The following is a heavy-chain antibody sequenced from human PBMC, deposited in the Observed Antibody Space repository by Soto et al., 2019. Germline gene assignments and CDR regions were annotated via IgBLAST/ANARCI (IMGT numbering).Heavy chain of an antibody. CDR1: GLTFRRYW. CDR3: SSYDFLSGHHIQYA. D-gene: IGHD3-3*01. V-gene: IGHV3-74*03. J-gene: IGHJ4*03. Sequence: GGSLRLSCEASGLTFRRYWMHWVRQVPGKGLVWVSSINSDGTSSTYADSVKGRFTISRDNAKNTVYLQMNSLRAEDTAIYYCSSYDFLSGHHIQYAWGQGTLVTVSS. CDR2: INSDGTSS.